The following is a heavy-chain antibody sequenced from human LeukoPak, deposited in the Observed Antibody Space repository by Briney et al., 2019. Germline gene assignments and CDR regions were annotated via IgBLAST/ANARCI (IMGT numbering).Heavy chain of an antibody. CDR3: ARAPFFGTNSRGAFEI. J-gene: IGHJ3*02. CDR2: ISYSGST. Sequence: SETLSLTCTVSGGSISSYYWSWMRQPPGKGLEWIGYISYSGSTYYNPSLKSRFIISVDTSKNYFSLNLSSVTAADTAVYFCARAPFFGTNSRGAFEIWGQGTMVTVS. V-gene: IGHV4-59*01. CDR1: GGSISSYY. D-gene: IGHD4/OR15-4a*01.